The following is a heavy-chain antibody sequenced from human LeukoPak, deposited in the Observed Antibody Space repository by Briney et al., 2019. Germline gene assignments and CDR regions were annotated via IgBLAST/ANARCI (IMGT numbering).Heavy chain of an antibody. Sequence: ASVKVSCKASGYTFTSYDINWVRQATGQGLEWMGWMNPNSGNTGYAQKFQGRVTMTRNTSISTAYMELSSLRSEETAVYYCARGGLDYDFWSGYYRGYYYYYMDVWGKGTTVTVSS. D-gene: IGHD3-3*01. J-gene: IGHJ6*03. CDR1: GYTFTSYD. CDR2: MNPNSGNT. V-gene: IGHV1-8*01. CDR3: ARGGLDYDFWSGYYRGYYYYYMDV.